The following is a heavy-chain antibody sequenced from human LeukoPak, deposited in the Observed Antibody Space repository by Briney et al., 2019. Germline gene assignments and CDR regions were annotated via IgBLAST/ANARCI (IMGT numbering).Heavy chain of an antibody. CDR3: ARDYYYGSGSYSGDY. CDR2: ISSSGSTI. Sequence: GGSLRLSCAASGFTFSDYYMSWIRQAPGKGLEWVSYISSSGSTIYYADSVKGRFTISRGNAKNSLYLQMNSLRAEDTAVYYCARDYYYGSGSYSGDYWGQGTLVTVSS. D-gene: IGHD3-10*01. J-gene: IGHJ4*02. CDR1: GFTFSDYY. V-gene: IGHV3-11*04.